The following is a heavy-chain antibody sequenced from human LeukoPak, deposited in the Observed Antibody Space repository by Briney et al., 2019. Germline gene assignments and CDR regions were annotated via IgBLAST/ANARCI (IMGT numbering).Heavy chain of an antibody. CDR1: GGSISSYY. CDR2: IYYSGST. J-gene: IGHJ5*01. D-gene: IGHD2-15*01. Sequence: SETLSLTCTVSGGSISSYYWSWIRQPPGKGLEWIACIYYSGSTKYDPSLKSRVTISVDTSKNQFSLKLSSVTAADTAVYYCARSGGGRPFDSWGQGTLVTVSS. CDR3: ARSGGGRPFDS. V-gene: IGHV4-59*01.